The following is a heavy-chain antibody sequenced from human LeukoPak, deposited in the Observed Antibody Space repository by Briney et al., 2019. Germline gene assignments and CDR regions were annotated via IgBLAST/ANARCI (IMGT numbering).Heavy chain of an antibody. D-gene: IGHD1-26*01. CDR3: ARQSRETFDY. CDR2: IYYSGSA. Sequence: MPSETLPLTCTVSGGSISSSYWSWLRQPPGKGLEWIGYIYYSGSANYNPSLKSRVTLSIDTSKNQFSLKLRSVTAADTAVYYCARQSRETFDYWGQGTLVTVSS. J-gene: IGHJ4*02. V-gene: IGHV4-59*08. CDR1: GGSISSSY.